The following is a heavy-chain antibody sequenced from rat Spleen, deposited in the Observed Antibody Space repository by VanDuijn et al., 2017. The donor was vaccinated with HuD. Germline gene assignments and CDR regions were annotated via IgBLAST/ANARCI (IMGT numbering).Heavy chain of an antibody. CDR1: GFTFSNYG. CDR2: ISYDGSST. J-gene: IGHJ2*01. CDR3: ARITGS. Sequence: EVQLVESGGGLVQPGRSLKLSCAASGFTFSNYGMAWVRQAPTKGLEWVATISYDGSSTYYRDSVKGRFTISRDNAKSTLYLQMDSLRSEDTATYYCARITGSWGQGVMVTVSS. V-gene: IGHV5-29*01. D-gene: IGHD5-1*01.